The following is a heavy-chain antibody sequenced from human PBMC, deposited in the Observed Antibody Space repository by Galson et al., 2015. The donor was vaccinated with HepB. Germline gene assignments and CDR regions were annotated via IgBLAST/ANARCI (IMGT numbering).Heavy chain of an antibody. Sequence: SLRLSCAASGFTFSSYAMSWVRQAPGKGLEWVGRIKSKTDGGTTDCAAPVKGRFTISRDDSKNTLDLQMNSLKTEDTAVYYCTTLSRQGSYSIDYWGQGTLVTVSS. J-gene: IGHJ4*02. CDR2: IKSKTDGGTT. CDR3: TTLSRQGSYSIDY. V-gene: IGHV3-15*01. D-gene: IGHD1-26*01. CDR1: GFTFSSYA.